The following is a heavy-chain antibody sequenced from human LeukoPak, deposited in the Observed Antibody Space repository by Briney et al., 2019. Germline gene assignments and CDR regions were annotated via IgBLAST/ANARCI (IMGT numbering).Heavy chain of an antibody. V-gene: IGHV1-24*01. CDR1: ASTLTELS. J-gene: IGHJ4*02. Sequence: ASVKLAFTGSASTLTELSMHWDRHAHGTGLEWKGGSDPEDGERIYAQKFQVRVTITEDTSTDTAYMELSSLRSEGTGVDYWATSLCITTYCRFDYWGQGTLVTVSS. CDR3: ATSLCITTYCRFDY. CDR2: SDPEDGER. D-gene: IGHD3-3*01.